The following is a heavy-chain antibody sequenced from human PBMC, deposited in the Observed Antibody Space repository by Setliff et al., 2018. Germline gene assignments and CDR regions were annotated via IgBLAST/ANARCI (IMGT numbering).Heavy chain of an antibody. V-gene: IGHV3-74*01. CDR3: AALDWGENFYNVDV. CDR1: ESTFSSFG. J-gene: IGHJ6*03. Sequence: PGGSLRLSCTASESTFSSFGMYWVRQAPGKGLEWVSRINGDATIAHYADSVKGRFTISRDNARNALYLQMVSLRGEDTGVYFCAALDWGENFYNVDVWGKGTTVTVSS. D-gene: IGHD7-27*01. CDR2: INGDATIA.